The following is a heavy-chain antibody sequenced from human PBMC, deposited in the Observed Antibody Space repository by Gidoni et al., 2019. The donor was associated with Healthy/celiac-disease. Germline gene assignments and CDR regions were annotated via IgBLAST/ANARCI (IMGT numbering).Heavy chain of an antibody. CDR3: AKDSYGDGDFWSGQHEYFQH. CDR1: GFPFDDYT. D-gene: IGHD3-3*01. Sequence: EVQLVESGGVVVQPGGSLRLSCAASGFPFDDYTMHWVRQAPGKGLEWVSLISWDGGSTYYADSVKGRFTISRDNSKNSLYLQMNSLRTEDTALYYCAKDSYGDGDFWSGQHEYFQHWGQGTLVTVSS. CDR2: ISWDGGST. J-gene: IGHJ1*01. V-gene: IGHV3-43*01.